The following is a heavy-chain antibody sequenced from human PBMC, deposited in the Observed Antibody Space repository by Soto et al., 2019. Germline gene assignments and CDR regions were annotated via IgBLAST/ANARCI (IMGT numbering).Heavy chain of an antibody. CDR2: IYYSGST. CDR3: ARGVRFTIFGVVRYYFDY. CDR1: GGSISSGDYS. D-gene: IGHD3-3*01. J-gene: IGHJ4*02. V-gene: IGHV4-30-4*01. Sequence: PSETLSLTRTVSGGSISSGDYSWSWIRQPPGKGLEWIGYIYYSGSTYYNPSLKSRVTISVHTSKNQFSLKLSSVTAADTAVYYCARGVRFTIFGVVRYYFDYWGQGTLVTVS.